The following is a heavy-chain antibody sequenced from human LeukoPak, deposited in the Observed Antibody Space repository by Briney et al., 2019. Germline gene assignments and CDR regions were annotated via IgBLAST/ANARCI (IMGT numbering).Heavy chain of an antibody. CDR2: ISGSGGST. Sequence: PGGSLRLSCAASGFTLSSYAMSWVGQAPGKGLEWDSAISGSGGSTYYADSVKGRFTISRDNSKNTLYLQMNSLRAEDTAVYYCAKGNTDYGFWSGPTYNWFDPWGQGTLVTVSS. V-gene: IGHV3-23*01. J-gene: IGHJ5*02. CDR1: GFTLSSYA. CDR3: AKGNTDYGFWSGPTYNWFDP. D-gene: IGHD3-3*01.